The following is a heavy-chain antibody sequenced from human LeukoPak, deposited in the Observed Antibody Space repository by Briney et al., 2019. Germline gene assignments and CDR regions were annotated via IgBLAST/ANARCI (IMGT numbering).Heavy chain of an antibody. CDR3: ARDEAIVVGVYFQL. CDR2: IKQDGGEK. CDR1: GFTFSSYA. Sequence: GGSPRLSCAASGFTFSSYAMSWVRQAPGKGLEWVANIKQDGGEKYYVDSVKGRFTISRDNAKNSLYLQMNSLRAEDTAVYYCARDEAIVVGVYFQLWGQGTLVTVSS. V-gene: IGHV3-7*01. J-gene: IGHJ1*01. D-gene: IGHD2-21*01.